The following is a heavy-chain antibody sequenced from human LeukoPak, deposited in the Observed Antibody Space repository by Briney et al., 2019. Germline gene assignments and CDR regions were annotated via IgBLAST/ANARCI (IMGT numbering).Heavy chain of an antibody. CDR2: IKSDGST. CDR1: GFTFSTYW. J-gene: IGHJ1*01. D-gene: IGHD3-3*01. V-gene: IGHV3-74*01. CDR3: ARAPSEIGGYYPEYFRH. Sequence: GGSLRLSCAASGFTFSTYWMHWVRQAPGKGLVWVSRIKSDGSTNYADSVKGRFTISRDNAKNTLSLQMNSLRPEDTGVYYCARAPSEIGGYYPEYFRHWGQGALVTVSS.